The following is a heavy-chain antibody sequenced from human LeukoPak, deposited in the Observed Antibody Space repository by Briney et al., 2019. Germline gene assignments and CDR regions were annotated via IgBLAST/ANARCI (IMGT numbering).Heavy chain of an antibody. CDR1: GFTVSSNY. CDR3: ARDNYDYVWGSYRYRADY. V-gene: IGHV3-53*01. D-gene: IGHD3-16*02. J-gene: IGHJ4*02. Sequence: GSLRLSCAASGFTVSSNYMSWVRQAPGKGLEWVSVIYSGGSTYYADSVKGRFTISRDNSKNTLYLQMNSLRAEDTAVYYCARDNYDYVWGSYRYRADYWGQGTLVTVSS. CDR2: IYSGGST.